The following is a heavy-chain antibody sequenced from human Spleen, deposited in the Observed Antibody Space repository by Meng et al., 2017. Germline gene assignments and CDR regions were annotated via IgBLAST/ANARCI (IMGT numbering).Heavy chain of an antibody. Sequence: ETLSLTCAVYGGSFSGYYWSWIRQPPGKGLEWVSSIRSSNSYVYYVDSVKGRFTISRDNAKNSLYLQMNGLRAEDTAVYYCARDGSGWSRDYWGQGTLVTVSS. CDR1: GGSFSGYY. J-gene: IGHJ4*02. CDR2: IRSSNSYV. D-gene: IGHD6-19*01. CDR3: ARDGSGWSRDY. V-gene: IGHV3-21*01.